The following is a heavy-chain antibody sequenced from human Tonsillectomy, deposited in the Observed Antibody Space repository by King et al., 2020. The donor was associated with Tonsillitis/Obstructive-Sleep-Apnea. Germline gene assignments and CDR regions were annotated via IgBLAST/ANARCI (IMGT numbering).Heavy chain of an antibody. CDR1: GGSFSGYY. CDR3: ARGEFTMVRGYMDV. J-gene: IGHJ6*04. D-gene: IGHD3-10*01. CDR2: INHSGST. V-gene: IGHV4-34*01. Sequence: VQLQQWGAGLLKPSETLSLTCAVYGGSFSGYYWSWIRQPPGKGLEWIGEINHSGSTNYNPSLKSRVTISVDTSKNQFSLKLSSVTAADTAVYYCARGEFTMVRGYMDVRGKGTTVTVSS.